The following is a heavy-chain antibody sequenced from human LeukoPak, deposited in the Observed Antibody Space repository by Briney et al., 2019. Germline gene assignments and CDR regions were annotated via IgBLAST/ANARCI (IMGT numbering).Heavy chain of an antibody. CDR3: VRDDGESPYYYNGMDL. CDR2: IYTSGST. Sequence: PSETLSLTCTVSGGSISSYHWSWIRQPAGKGLEWIGRIYTSGSTNYNPSLKSRVTMSVDTSKNQFSLRLRSVTAADSAVYYCVRDDGESPYYYNGMDLWGPGTTVTVSS. J-gene: IGHJ6*02. CDR1: GGSISSYH. D-gene: IGHD4-17*01. V-gene: IGHV4-4*07.